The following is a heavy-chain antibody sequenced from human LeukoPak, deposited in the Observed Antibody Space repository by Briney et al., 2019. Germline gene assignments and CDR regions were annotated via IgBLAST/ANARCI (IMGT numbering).Heavy chain of an antibody. CDR1: GFTFSSYS. V-gene: IGHV3-21*01. CDR3: ARDRQTGRYFDWLFVGAFDY. CDR2: ISSSSSYI. Sequence: GSLRLSCAASGFTFSSYSMNWVRQAPGKGLEWVSSISSSSSYICYADSVKGRFTISRDNAKNSLYLQMNSLRAEDTAVYYCARDRQTGRYFDWLFVGAFDYWGQGTLVTASS. D-gene: IGHD3-9*01. J-gene: IGHJ4*02.